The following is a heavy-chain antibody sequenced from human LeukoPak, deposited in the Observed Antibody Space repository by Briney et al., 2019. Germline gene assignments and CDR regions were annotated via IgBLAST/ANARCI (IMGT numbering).Heavy chain of an antibody. CDR1: GGSIRSGGYY. Sequence: SETLSLTCTVSGGSIRSGGYYWSWIRQYPGKGLEWIGYTHNSGTTYYNPSLKTRISMSVDTSNNQFSLKLSSVTAADTAVYYCARHLYSESYYFWGPGTLVTVSS. V-gene: IGHV4-31*03. CDR2: THNSGTT. CDR3: ARHLYSESYYF. D-gene: IGHD1-26*01. J-gene: IGHJ4*02.